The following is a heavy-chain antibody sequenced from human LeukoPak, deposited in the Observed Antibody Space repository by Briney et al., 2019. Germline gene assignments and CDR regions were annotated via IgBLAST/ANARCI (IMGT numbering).Heavy chain of an antibody. CDR1: DFNFRSNW. Sequence: GGSLRLSCVASDFNFRSNWMDWVRQAPGKGLEWVANIKGDGSEKNYVDSVKGRFSISRDNAKNSLYLVMNSLRAEDTGVYYCAKEGDWNLDYWGQGALVTVSS. CDR2: IKGDGSEK. J-gene: IGHJ4*02. CDR3: AKEGDWNLDY. V-gene: IGHV3-7*04. D-gene: IGHD1-1*01.